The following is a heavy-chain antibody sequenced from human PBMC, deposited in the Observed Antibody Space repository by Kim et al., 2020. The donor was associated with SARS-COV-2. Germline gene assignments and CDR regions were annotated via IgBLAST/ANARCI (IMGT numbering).Heavy chain of an antibody. CDR1: GGTFSSYA. CDR3: ASGFRGSGYYYYFDY. CDR2: IIPIFGTA. V-gene: IGHV1-69*13. Sequence: SVKVSCKASGGTFSSYAISWVRQAPGQGLEWMGGIIPIFGTANYAQKFQGRVTITADESTSTAYMELSSLRSEDTAVYYCASGFRGSGYYYYFDYWGQGTLVTVSS. D-gene: IGHD3-22*01. J-gene: IGHJ4*02.